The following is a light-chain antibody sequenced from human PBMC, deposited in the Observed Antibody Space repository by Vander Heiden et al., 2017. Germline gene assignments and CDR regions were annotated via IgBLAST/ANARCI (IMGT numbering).Light chain of an antibody. V-gene: IGLV3-21*03. Sequence: SYVLTQPPSGSVAPGKTARITCGGNNIGSKSVNWYQRKPGQAPVLVVYDDSDRPSGIPERCSGSNSGNTATLTISRVEAGDEADYYCQVWDRSSDHYVFGTGTKVTVL. J-gene: IGLJ1*01. CDR1: NIGSKS. CDR2: DDS. CDR3: QVWDRSSDHYV.